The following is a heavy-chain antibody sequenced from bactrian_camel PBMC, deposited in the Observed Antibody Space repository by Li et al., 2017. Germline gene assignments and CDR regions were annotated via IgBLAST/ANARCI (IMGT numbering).Heavy chain of an antibody. CDR2: IYSDGSST. D-gene: IGHD3*01. CDR3: VAGGCRYAPLDNRSYDY. J-gene: IGHJ4*01. V-gene: IGHV3S6*01. Sequence: HVQLVESGGGLVQPGGSLRPSCAASGFTVSSYDMNWVRQAPGKGLEWVSGIYSDGSSTYYADSVKGRFTISRDNAKNTLYLQMNSLKPEDTAMYYCVAGGCRYAPLDNRSYDYWGQGTQVTVS. CDR1: GFTVSSYD.